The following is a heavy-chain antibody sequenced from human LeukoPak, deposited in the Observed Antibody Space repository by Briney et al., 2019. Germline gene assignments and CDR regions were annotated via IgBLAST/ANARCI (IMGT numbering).Heavy chain of an antibody. V-gene: IGHV3-74*01. CDR3: ASRTGVY. J-gene: IGHJ4*02. CDR1: RFTLSSYW. D-gene: IGHD1-14*01. Sequence: PGGTLRLSCAASRFTLSSYWMHWVRQAPGKGLVWVSRINTDGSSTNYADSVKGQFTISRDNAMNTLYLQMNNLRAEDTAVYYCASRTGVYWGQGTLVTVS. CDR2: INTDGSST.